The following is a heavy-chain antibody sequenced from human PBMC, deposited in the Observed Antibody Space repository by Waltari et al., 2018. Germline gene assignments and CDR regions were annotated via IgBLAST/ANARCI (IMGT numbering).Heavy chain of an antibody. CDR3: ATKMSDQWLRE. V-gene: IGHV1-69-2*01. D-gene: IGHD6-19*01. CDR2: VDPEDGET. Sequence: EVHLVQSGAEVKRPGATVQISCKASGYTFTEYYLNWVRQAPGKGLAWMGHVDPEDGETEISDKFQGRVAMTADTSTETAYIEVRSLTSDDMAVYYCATKMSDQWLREWGQGTLVTVSS. CDR1: GYTFTEYY. J-gene: IGHJ1*01.